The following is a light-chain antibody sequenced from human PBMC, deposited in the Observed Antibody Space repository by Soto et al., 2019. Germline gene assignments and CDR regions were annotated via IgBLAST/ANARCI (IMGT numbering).Light chain of an antibody. Sequence: QSVLTQPASVSGSPGQSITFSCTGTSSDVGSSNLVSWYQQHPGKAPKLLIYEVSKRPSGVSNRFSGSKSGNTASLTISGLQAEDEADYYCCSYAGCSTHVFGTGTKVTVL. CDR1: SSDVGSSNL. CDR2: EVS. CDR3: CSYAGCSTHV. J-gene: IGLJ1*01. V-gene: IGLV2-23*02.